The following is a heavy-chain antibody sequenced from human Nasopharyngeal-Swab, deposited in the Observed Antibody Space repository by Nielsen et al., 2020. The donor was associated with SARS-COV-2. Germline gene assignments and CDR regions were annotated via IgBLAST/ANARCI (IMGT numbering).Heavy chain of an antibody. Sequence: ASVKVSCKASGYTFTNYGISWVRQAPGQGLEWMGWISAYNGNTNYAQKLQGRVTMTTDTSTSTAYMELRSLRSDDTAVYYCATWGPTYYGRNWFDPWGQGTLVTVSS. CDR2: ISAYNGNT. CDR3: ATWGPTYYGRNWFDP. V-gene: IGHV1-18*04. J-gene: IGHJ5*02. D-gene: IGHD2/OR15-2a*01. CDR1: GYTFTNYG.